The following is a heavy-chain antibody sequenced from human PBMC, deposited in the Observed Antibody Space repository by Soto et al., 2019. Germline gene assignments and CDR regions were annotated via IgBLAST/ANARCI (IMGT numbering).Heavy chain of an antibody. J-gene: IGHJ3*02. CDR1: GFTFSSYG. D-gene: IGHD5-12*01. V-gene: IGHV3-48*02. CDR3: ARDSAYDFDI. Sequence: GXSLRLSCAASGFTFSSYGMHWVRQAPGXXXXXXXXIXXXEIXXEYXXXXXXXVXXXNXXXSMDMHMKRLRDEETAVYYCARDSAYDFDIWGQGTMVNVSS. CDR2: XIXXXEI.